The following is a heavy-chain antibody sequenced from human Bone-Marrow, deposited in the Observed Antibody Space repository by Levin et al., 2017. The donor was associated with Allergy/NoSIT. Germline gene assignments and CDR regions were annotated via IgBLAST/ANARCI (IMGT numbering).Heavy chain of an antibody. CDR1: GFTFSNYA. CDR3: GRVLRYLEWLYYMDV. V-gene: IGHV3-23*01. Sequence: GGSLRLSCAASGFTFSNYAMSWVRQAPGKGLEWVSSISGSSDSTYYAGFVKGRFTISRDNSKNTLYLQMNSLTAEDTALYYCGRVLRYLEWLYYMDVWGKGTTVIVFS. CDR2: ISGSSDST. D-gene: IGHD3-3*01. J-gene: IGHJ6*04.